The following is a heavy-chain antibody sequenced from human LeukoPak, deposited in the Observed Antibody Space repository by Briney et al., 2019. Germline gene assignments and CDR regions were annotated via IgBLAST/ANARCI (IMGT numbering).Heavy chain of an antibody. D-gene: IGHD3-9*01. J-gene: IGHJ4*02. CDR1: GFSLSTSGVG. Sequence: SGPTLVKPTQTLTLTCTFSGFSLSTSGVGVGWIRQPPGKALEWLALLYCDDDKRYSPSLKSRLTITKDTSKNQVVLTMTNMDPVDTATYCCARSGGYDVLTCYGLIQYYFDYWGQGTLVTVSS. CDR2: LYCDDDK. V-gene: IGHV2-5*02. CDR3: ARSGGYDVLTCYGLIQYYFDY.